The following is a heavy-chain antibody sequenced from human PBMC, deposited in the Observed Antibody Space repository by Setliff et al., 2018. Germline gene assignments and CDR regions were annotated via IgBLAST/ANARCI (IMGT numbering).Heavy chain of an antibody. CDR3: ATTLEGCGDDCWTIKH. CDR1: GYTFNIYP. J-gene: IGHJ1*01. Sequence: ASVKVSCKASGYTFNIYPMHWVRQAPGQRPEWMGWTNTGSGVARYSHNFQGRVTFTRDTSATTAYMDLSSLMSEDTAVYYCATTLEGCGDDCWTIKHWGQGTLVTVSS. V-gene: IGHV1-3*04. CDR2: TNTGSGVA. D-gene: IGHD2-21*02.